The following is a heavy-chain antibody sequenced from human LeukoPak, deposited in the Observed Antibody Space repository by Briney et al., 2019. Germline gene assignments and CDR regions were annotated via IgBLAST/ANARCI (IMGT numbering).Heavy chain of an antibody. J-gene: IGHJ4*02. Sequence: PGGSLRLSCTASGFTFGDYAMNWVRQAPRKGLEWVSAISGSGGSSFYADSVKGRFTISRDNSKNTLYLQMNSLRAEDTAVYYCAKHPGTAVAGTGYWGQGTLVTVSS. CDR3: AKHPGTAVAGTGY. V-gene: IGHV3-23*01. D-gene: IGHD6-19*01. CDR2: ISGSGGSS. CDR1: GFTFGDYA.